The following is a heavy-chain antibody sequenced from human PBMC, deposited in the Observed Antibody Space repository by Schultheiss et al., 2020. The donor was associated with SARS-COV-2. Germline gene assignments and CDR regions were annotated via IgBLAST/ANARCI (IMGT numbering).Heavy chain of an antibody. CDR3: ARGAGYYDFWSGYSDV. D-gene: IGHD3-3*01. V-gene: IGHV4-61*08. J-gene: IGHJ6*04. CDR2: IYYSGST. Sequence: SETLSLTCTVSGGSISSGGYYWSWIRQHPGKGLEWIGYIYYSGSTNYNPSLKSRVTISVDTSKNQFSLKLSSVTAADTAVYYCARGAGYYDFWSGYSDVWGKGTTVTVSS. CDR1: GGSISSGGYY.